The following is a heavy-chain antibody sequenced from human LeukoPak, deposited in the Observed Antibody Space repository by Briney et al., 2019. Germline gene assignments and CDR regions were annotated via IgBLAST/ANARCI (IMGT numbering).Heavy chain of an antibody. CDR3: ARGASYYDFWSGYPKYYFDY. V-gene: IGHV4-4*07. D-gene: IGHD3-3*01. Sequence: SETLSLTCTVSGGSISSYYWSWLRQPAGKGLEWIGRIYTSGSTNYNPSLKSRVTMSVDTSKNQFSLKLSSVAAADTAVYYCARGASYYDFWSGYPKYYFDYWGQGTLVTVSS. J-gene: IGHJ4*02. CDR1: GGSISSYY. CDR2: IYTSGST.